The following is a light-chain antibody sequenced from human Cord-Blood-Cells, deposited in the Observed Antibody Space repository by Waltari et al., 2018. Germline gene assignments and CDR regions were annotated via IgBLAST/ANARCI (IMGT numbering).Light chain of an antibody. CDR3: SSYTSSSTLV. CDR2: DVS. V-gene: IGLV2-14*01. CDR1: SSDDGGYNY. Sequence: QSALTQPASVSGSPGQSLTISCTGTSSDDGGYNYVSWYQQHPGKAPKLMIYDVSTRPSGVSNRFAGSKSGNTASLTISGLQAEDEADYYCSSYTSSSTLVFGGGTKLTVL. J-gene: IGLJ3*02.